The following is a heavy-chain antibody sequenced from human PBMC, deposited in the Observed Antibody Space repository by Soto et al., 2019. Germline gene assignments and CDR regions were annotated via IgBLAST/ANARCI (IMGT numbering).Heavy chain of an antibody. D-gene: IGHD3-10*01. J-gene: IGHJ4*02. V-gene: IGHV3-33*01. Sequence: SLRLSCAASGFTFSSYGMHWVRQAPGKGLEWVAVIWYDGSNKYYADSVKGRFTISRDNSKNTLYLQMNSLRAEDTAVYYCARDSKAHIGVLDYWGQGTLVTVSS. CDR2: IWYDGSNK. CDR1: GFTFSSYG. CDR3: ARDSKAHIGVLDY.